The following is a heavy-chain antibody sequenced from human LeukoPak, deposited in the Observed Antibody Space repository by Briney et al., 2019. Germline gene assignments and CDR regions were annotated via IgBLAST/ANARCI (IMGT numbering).Heavy chain of an antibody. V-gene: IGHV3-30-3*01. Sequence: GRSLRLSCAASGFTFSSYAMHWVRQAPGKGLEWVAVISYDGSNKYYADSVKGRFTISRDNSKNTLYLQMNSLRAEDTAVYYCARERKGKTFDYRGQGTLVTVSS. D-gene: IGHD4-23*01. CDR3: ARERKGKTFDY. CDR2: ISYDGSNK. CDR1: GFTFSSYA. J-gene: IGHJ4*02.